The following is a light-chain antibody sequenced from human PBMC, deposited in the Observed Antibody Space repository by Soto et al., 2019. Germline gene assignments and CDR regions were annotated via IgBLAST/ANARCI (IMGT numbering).Light chain of an antibody. CDR2: AAS. Sequence: EIVLTQSPATVSLSPGERATLSCRASQNINSDYFAWYQQKPGQAPRLLIYAASSRATGIPDRFSGSGSGTDFTLTISRLEPEDFAVYYCQQYGSSPPITFGQGTRLEIK. V-gene: IGKV3-20*01. CDR1: QNINSDY. J-gene: IGKJ5*01. CDR3: QQYGSSPPIT.